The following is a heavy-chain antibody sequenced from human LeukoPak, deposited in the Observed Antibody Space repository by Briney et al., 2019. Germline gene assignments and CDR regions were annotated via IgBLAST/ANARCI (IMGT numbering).Heavy chain of an antibody. J-gene: IGHJ6*02. CDR3: ARERSGYDPALSTSSGMDV. Sequence: SQTLSLTCAISGDSVSSNSGAWNWIRQSPSRGLEWLGRTYYRTKWYNDYAVSVKSRITINPDTSKNQFSLQLNSVTPEDTAVYYCARERSGYDPALSTSSGMDVWGQGTTVTVSS. CDR2: TYYRTKWYN. CDR1: GDSVSSNSGA. V-gene: IGHV6-1*01. D-gene: IGHD5-12*01.